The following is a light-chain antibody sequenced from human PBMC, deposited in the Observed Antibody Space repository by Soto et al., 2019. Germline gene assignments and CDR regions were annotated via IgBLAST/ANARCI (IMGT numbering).Light chain of an antibody. CDR1: QSVSSRY. Sequence: EIVLTQSPATLSLSPGERATLSCRASQSVSSRYLAWYQQKPGQAPRFLIYGVSSRANGIPDRFSGSGSGTDFTLTISSLEPEDFAVYYCQKRSNWPMSTFGQGTRLEIK. V-gene: IGKV3D-20*02. CDR3: QKRSNWPMST. CDR2: GVS. J-gene: IGKJ5*01.